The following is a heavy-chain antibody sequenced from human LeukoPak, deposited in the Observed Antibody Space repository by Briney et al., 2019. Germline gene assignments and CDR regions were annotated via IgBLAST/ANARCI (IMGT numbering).Heavy chain of an antibody. Sequence: PSETLSLTCTVSGGSISSSSYYWGWIRQPPGKGLEWIGSIYTYYSGGTYYSPSLKSRVTISADTSKNQFSLKLFSMTAADTAVYYCAREKTVTTKPFDYWGQGTLVTVSS. CDR1: GGSISSSSYY. D-gene: IGHD4-17*01. CDR2: IYTYYSGGT. J-gene: IGHJ4*02. CDR3: AREKTVTTKPFDY. V-gene: IGHV4-39*07.